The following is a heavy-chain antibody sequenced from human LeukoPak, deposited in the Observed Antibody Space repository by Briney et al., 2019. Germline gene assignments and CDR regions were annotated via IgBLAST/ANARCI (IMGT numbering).Heavy chain of an antibody. J-gene: IGHJ4*02. D-gene: IGHD4-17*01. Sequence: ASVKVSCKASGGTFSSYAISWVRQAPGQGLEWMGRIIPILGIANYAQKFQGRVTITADKSTSTAYMDLSSLRSEDTAVYYCARDGDYGDYTDYWGQGTLVTVSS. V-gene: IGHV1-69*04. CDR2: IIPILGIA. CDR1: GGTFSSYA. CDR3: ARDGDYGDYTDY.